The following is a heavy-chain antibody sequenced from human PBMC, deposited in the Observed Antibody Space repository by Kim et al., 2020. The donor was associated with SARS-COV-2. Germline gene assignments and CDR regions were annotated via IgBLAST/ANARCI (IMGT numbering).Heavy chain of an antibody. V-gene: IGHV3-7*05. D-gene: IGHD2-15*01. Sequence: GGSLRLSCAASGFTFSSYWMTWVRQAPGKGLEWVANIKRDGSETNYLDSVKGRFTISRDNAKNSLYLQMNSLRDEDTALYYCARDVTVVVAGAYYDSYDVWGQGTMVTASS. CDR1: GFTFSSYW. CDR3: ARDVTVVVAGAYYDSYDV. CDR2: IKRDGSET. J-gene: IGHJ3*01.